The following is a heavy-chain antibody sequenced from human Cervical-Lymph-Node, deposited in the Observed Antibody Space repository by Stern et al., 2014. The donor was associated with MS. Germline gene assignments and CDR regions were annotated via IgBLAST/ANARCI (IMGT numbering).Heavy chain of an antibody. Sequence: DQLVESGGGVVQPGRSLRLSCAVSGFTFSRYAMHWVRQAPGQGLEWVAFISYDGSDKYYAESVRDRFSISRDNAKNTVYLQVNSLGAQDTAVYYCTRQDQQLVTFDYWGQGTLVTVSS. D-gene: IGHD6-13*01. CDR3: TRQDQQLVTFDY. CDR2: ISYDGSDK. V-gene: IGHV3-30-3*01. J-gene: IGHJ4*02. CDR1: GFTFSRYA.